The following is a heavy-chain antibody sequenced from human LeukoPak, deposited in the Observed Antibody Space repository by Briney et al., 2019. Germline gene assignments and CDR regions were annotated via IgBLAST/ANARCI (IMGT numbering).Heavy chain of an antibody. D-gene: IGHD3-22*01. J-gene: IGHJ3*02. CDR1: GFTFSSYG. CDR3: AKSWNYYDSSGDDALDI. Sequence: GGSLRLSCAASGFTFSSYGMSWVRQAPGKGLEWVSAISGSGGSTYYADSVKGRFTISRDNSKNTLYLQMNSLRVEDTAVYYCAKSWNYYDSSGDDALDIWGQGTVVTVSS. CDR2: ISGSGGST. V-gene: IGHV3-23*01.